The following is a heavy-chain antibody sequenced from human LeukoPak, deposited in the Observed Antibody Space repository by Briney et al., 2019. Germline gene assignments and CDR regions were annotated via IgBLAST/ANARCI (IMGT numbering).Heavy chain of an antibody. CDR3: ARGGGYDGLYFDY. J-gene: IGHJ4*02. CDR2: ISGSAGST. CDR1: GFSFSSYA. Sequence: SGGSLRLTCAASGFSFSSYAMSWVRQAPGKGLEWVSAISGSAGSTYSADSVKGRITISRDNSKNTLYLQMNSLRAEDAAVYYCARGGGYDGLYFDYWGQGTLVTVPS. D-gene: IGHD6-19*01. V-gene: IGHV3-23*01.